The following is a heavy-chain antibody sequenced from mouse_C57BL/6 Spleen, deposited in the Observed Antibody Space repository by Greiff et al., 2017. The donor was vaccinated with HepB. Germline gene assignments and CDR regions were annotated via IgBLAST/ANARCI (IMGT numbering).Heavy chain of an antibody. V-gene: IGHV2-4*01. CDR1: GFSLTSYG. J-gene: IGHJ4*01. CDR2: IWSGGST. Sequence: VKLVESGPGLVQPSQSLSITCTVSGFSLTSYGVHWVRQPPGKGLEWLGVIWSGGSTDYNAAFISRLSISKDNSKSQVFFKMNSLQADDTAIYYCAKKGYYYGSSYTMDYWGQGTSVTVSS. CDR3: AKKGYYYGSSYTMDY. D-gene: IGHD1-1*01.